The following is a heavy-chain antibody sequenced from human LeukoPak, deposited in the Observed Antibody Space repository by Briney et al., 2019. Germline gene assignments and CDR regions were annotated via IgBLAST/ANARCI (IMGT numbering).Heavy chain of an antibody. D-gene: IGHD3-10*01. J-gene: IGHJ6*03. CDR1: GGSISSGSYY. CDR3: ARLCRGREPLLYYYYYMDV. CDR2: IYYSGST. V-gene: IGHV4-39*07. Sequence: KPSETLSLTCTVSGGSISSGSYYWGWIRQPPGKGLEWIGSIYYSGSTYYNPSLKSRVTISVDTSKNQFSLKLSSVTAADTAVYYCARLCRGREPLLYYYYYMDVWGKGTTVTVSS.